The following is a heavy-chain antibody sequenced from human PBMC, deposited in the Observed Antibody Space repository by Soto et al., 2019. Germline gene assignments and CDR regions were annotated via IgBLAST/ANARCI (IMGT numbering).Heavy chain of an antibody. D-gene: IGHD1-26*01. Sequence: QVHLVESGGGLVKPGGSLRLSCAASGFSFSDYYMSWIRQAPGRGLEWFSYISSSSSYTNYADSVKGRFTISRDNAKNSLYLQMNSRSAVVTSVYYCARGRRVGNFHEGFDIWGQGKMVTVSS. CDR2: ISSSSSYT. CDR1: GFSFSDYY. CDR3: ARGRRVGNFHEGFDI. J-gene: IGHJ3*02. V-gene: IGHV3-11*06.